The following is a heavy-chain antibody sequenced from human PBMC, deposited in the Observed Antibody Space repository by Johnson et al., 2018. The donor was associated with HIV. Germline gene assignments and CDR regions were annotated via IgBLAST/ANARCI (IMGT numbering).Heavy chain of an antibody. D-gene: IGHD3-22*01. CDR2: IYSGGSP. CDR3: AREEGGYYDSSGYYYVGAFDI. CDR1: GFTVSSNY. V-gene: IGHV3-66*01. Sequence: EVQLVESGGGLVQPGGSLRLSCAASGFTVSSNYMSWVRQAPGKGLDWVSVIYSGGSPYYADSLKDSFTISRDHSKNTLYLQMNSLRAEDTAVYYCAREEGGYYDSSGYYYVGAFDIWGQGTMVTVSS. J-gene: IGHJ3*02.